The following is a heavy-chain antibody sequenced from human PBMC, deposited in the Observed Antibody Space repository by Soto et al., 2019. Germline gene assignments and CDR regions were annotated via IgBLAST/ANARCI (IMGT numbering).Heavy chain of an antibody. CDR1: GGSFSGYY. CDR2: INHSGST. CDR3: ATYNYSYYGMDV. V-gene: IGHV4-34*01. Sequence: QVQLQQWGAGLLKPSETLSLTCAVYGGSFSGYYWSWIRQPPGKGLEWIGEINHSGSTNYNPSLTSRVTISVDTSKNQFSLKLSSVTAADTAVYYCATYNYSYYGMDVWGQGTTVTVSS. D-gene: IGHD3-16*01. J-gene: IGHJ6*02.